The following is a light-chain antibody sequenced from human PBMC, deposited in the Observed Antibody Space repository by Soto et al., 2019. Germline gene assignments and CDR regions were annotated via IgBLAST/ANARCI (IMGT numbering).Light chain of an antibody. CDR3: QQYNNWPLT. CDR1: QSVSRN. J-gene: IGKJ4*01. V-gene: IGKV3-15*01. Sequence: LTQAPATLSLSPGERITLSCRASQSVSRNLAWYQQRPGQTPRLLFYGASTRATGIPARFSASGSGTEFILTISSLQSEDFAVYYCQQYNNWPLTFGGGTKV. CDR2: GAS.